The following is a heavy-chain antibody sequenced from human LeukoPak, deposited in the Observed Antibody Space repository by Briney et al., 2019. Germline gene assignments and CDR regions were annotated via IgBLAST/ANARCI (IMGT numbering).Heavy chain of an antibody. D-gene: IGHD3-22*01. V-gene: IGHV1-46*01. CDR1: GYTFTSNY. CDR2: VPPSGGST. J-gene: IGHJ4*02. CDR3: ARGGHYYDSSGYYRDLDY. Sequence: ASVKVSCKAFGYTFTSNYMHWVRQAPGQGLEWMAIVPPSGGSTSYAQKFQGRVTMTRDMSMSTVYMELSSLRSGDTAVYYCARGGHYYDSSGYYRDLDYWGQGTLVTVSS.